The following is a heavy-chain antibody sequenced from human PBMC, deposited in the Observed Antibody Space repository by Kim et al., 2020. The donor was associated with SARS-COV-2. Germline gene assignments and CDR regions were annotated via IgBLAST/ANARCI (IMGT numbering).Heavy chain of an antibody. J-gene: IGHJ6*02. D-gene: IGHD2-15*01. CDR3: ARGGSLYGMDV. V-gene: IGHV3-74*01. Sequence: TIYAGSVKGRFTISRDNAKNTVYLQMNSLRAEDTAVYYCARGGSLYGMDVWGQGTTVIVSS. CDR2: T.